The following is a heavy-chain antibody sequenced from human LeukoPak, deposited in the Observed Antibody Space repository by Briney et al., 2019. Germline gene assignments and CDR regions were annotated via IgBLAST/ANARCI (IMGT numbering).Heavy chain of an antibody. D-gene: IGHD2-15*01. V-gene: IGHV4-39*07. CDR2: IYYSGST. Sequence: PSETLSLTCTVSGGSISSSSYYWGWLRQPPGKGLEWVGSIYYSGSTYYNPSLKSRVTISVDTSKNQFSLKLSSVTAADTAVYYCARDQTRWWPPSGFDPWGQRTLVTVSS. CDR1: GGSISSSSYY. J-gene: IGHJ5*02. CDR3: ARDQTRWWPPSGFDP.